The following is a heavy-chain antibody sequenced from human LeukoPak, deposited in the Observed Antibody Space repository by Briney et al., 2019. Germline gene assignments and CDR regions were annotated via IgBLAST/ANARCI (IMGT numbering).Heavy chain of an antibody. V-gene: IGHV3-30*02. J-gene: IGHJ3*02. CDR1: GFTFSSYG. Sequence: GGSLRLSCAASGFTFSSYGMHWVRQAPGKGLEWVAFIRYDGSNKYYADSVKGRFTISRDNAKNSLYLQMNSLRAEDTAVYYCARDRGSSGWYDDAFDIWGQGTMVTVSS. D-gene: IGHD6-19*01. CDR3: ARDRGSSGWYDDAFDI. CDR2: IRYDGSNK.